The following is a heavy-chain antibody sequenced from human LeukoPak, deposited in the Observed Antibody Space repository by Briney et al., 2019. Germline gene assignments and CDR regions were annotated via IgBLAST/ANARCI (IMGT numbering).Heavy chain of an antibody. J-gene: IGHJ4*02. CDR2: IKSKTYGYTT. V-gene: IGHV3-15*01. Sequence: GGSLRLSCAAAGFIFSNNWFSWVRQAPGKGLEWVGHIKSKTYGYTTDYAEPVKGRFTISGDDAHDMVYLQLSSLRPEDTAVYYCITITITRGALWGLGTLVTVSS. CDR3: ITITITRGAL. CDR1: GFIFSNNW. D-gene: IGHD3-10*01.